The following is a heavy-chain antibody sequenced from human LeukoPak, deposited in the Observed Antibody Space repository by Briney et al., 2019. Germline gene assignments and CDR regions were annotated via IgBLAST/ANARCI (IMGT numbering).Heavy chain of an antibody. V-gene: IGHV4-59*01. Sequence: PSETLSLTCTVSGGSISSYYWSWLRQPSGKGLEWIGYIYYSGSTNYNPSLKSRVTISVDTSKNQFSLKLSSVTAVDTAVYYCARGRLGYSSGWGYWGQGTLVTVSS. J-gene: IGHJ4*02. CDR1: GGSISSYY. CDR3: ARGRLGYSSGWGY. D-gene: IGHD6-19*01. CDR2: IYYSGST.